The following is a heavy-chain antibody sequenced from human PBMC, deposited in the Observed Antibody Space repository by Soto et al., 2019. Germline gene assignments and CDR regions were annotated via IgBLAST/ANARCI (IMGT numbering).Heavy chain of an antibody. CDR3: ARAVGPFDY. J-gene: IGHJ4*02. CDR1: GFIFSTYG. CDR2: IWYDGSIK. V-gene: IGHV3-33*01. Sequence: QVELVESGGGVAQPGRSLRLSCAASGFIFSTYGMHWLRQAPGTGLEWVAVIWYDGSIKYYADSVKGRFTISRDNSKNTLDLQMNSLRAEDTGIYYCARAVGPFDYWGQGTLVTVSS.